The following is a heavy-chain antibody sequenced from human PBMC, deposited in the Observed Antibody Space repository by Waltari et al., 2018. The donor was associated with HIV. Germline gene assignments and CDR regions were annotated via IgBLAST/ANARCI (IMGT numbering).Heavy chain of an antibody. J-gene: IGHJ1*01. CDR2: IRYDGSNK. D-gene: IGHD3-22*01. Sequence: SSYGMHWVRQAPGKGLEWVAFIRYDGSNKYYADSVKGRFTISRDNSKNTLYLQMNSLRAEDTAVYYCAKDSGDSSGYYYKGYFQHWGQGTLVTVSS. CDR1: SSYG. V-gene: IGHV3-30*02. CDR3: AKDSGDSSGYYYKGYFQH.